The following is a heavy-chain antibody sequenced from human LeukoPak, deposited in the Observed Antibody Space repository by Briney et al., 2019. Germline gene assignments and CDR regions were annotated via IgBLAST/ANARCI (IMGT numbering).Heavy chain of an antibody. V-gene: IGHV1-2*06. CDR3: AREYYYDSSGKDYYYYYGMDV. Sequence: ASVKVSCKASGYTFTGYYMHWVRQAPGQGLEGMERINPNSGGTNYAQKFQGRVTMTRDTSISTAYMELSRLRSDDTAVYYCAREYYYDSSGKDYYYYYGMDVWGQGTTVTVSS. CDR1: GYTFTGYY. D-gene: IGHD3-22*01. J-gene: IGHJ6*02. CDR2: INPNSGGT.